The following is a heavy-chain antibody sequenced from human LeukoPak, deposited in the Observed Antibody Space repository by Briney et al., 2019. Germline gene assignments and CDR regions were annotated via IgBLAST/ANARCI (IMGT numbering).Heavy chain of an antibody. V-gene: IGHV7-4-1*02. J-gene: IGHJ6*02. CDR3: AKKVLVYGMDV. Sequence: ASVKVSCKAAGYTFTSYAMNWVRQAPGQGLEWMGWINTNTGNPTYAQGFTGRFVFSLDTSVSTAYLQISSLKAEDTAVYYCAKKVLVYGMDVWGQGTTVTVSS. CDR1: GYTFTSYA. CDR2: INTNTGNP. D-gene: IGHD3-3*01.